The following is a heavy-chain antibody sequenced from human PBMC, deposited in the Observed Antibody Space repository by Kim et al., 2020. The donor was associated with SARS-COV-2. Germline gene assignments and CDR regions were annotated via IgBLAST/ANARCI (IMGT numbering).Heavy chain of an antibody. V-gene: IGHV4-34*01. CDR3: ARGGGGTTVVTLGLGYYYYYGMDV. J-gene: IGHJ6*02. CDR2: INHSGST. D-gene: IGHD4-17*01. Sequence: SETLSLTCAAYGGSFSGYYWSWIRQPPGKGLEWIGEINHSGSTNYNPSLKSRVTISVDTSKNQFSLKLSSVTAADTAVYYCARGGGGTTVVTLGLGYYYYYGMDVWGQGTTVTVSS. CDR1: GGSFSGYY.